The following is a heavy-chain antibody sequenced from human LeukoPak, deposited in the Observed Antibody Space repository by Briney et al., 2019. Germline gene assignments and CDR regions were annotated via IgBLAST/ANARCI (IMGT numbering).Heavy chain of an antibody. D-gene: IGHD2-15*01. CDR1: GFTFSTYW. CDR3: ARDGYCSGGSCYAPRFDP. Sequence: GGSLRLSCAASGFTFSTYWMHWVRQAPGKGLVWVSRINTDGSSTSYADSVKGRFTISRDNAKNSLYLQMNSLRAEDTAVYYCARDGYCSGGSCYAPRFDPWGQGILVTVSS. CDR2: INTDGSST. V-gene: IGHV3-74*01. J-gene: IGHJ5*02.